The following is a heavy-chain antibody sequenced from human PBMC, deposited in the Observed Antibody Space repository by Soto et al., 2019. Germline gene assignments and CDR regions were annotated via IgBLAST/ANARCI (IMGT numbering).Heavy chain of an antibody. CDR2: ISGSGGST. D-gene: IGHD6-19*01. V-gene: IGHV3-23*01. Sequence: GGSLRLSCAASGFTFSSYAMSWVRQAPGKGLEWVSAISGSGGSTYYADSVKGRFTISRDNSENTLYLQMNSLRAEDTAVYYCANGNKAVAGRVEYFQHWGQGTLVTVSS. J-gene: IGHJ1*01. CDR3: ANGNKAVAGRVEYFQH. CDR1: GFTFSSYA.